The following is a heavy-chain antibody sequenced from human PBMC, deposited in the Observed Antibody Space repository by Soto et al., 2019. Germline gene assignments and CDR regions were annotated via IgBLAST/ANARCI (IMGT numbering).Heavy chain of an antibody. Sequence: QITLKESGPTLVKPTQTLTLTCTFSGFSLTTRGVGVGWIRQPPGKALECLALIYWDDDKRYSPSLQSRLSITKDNSKNQVVLTMTNVDPVDTATYYCAHIPNYYQYDWFDPWGQRTLVSVSS. D-gene: IGHD3-16*01. CDR2: IYWDDDK. CDR3: AHIPNYYQYDWFDP. J-gene: IGHJ5*02. V-gene: IGHV2-5*02. CDR1: GFSLTTRGVG.